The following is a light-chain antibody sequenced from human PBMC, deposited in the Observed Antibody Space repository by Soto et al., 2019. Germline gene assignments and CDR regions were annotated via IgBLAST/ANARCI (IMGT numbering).Light chain of an antibody. CDR1: SSDVGGYNY. CDR3: SSYAGSSSFV. Sequence: QSALTQPPSASGSPGQSVTISCTETSSDVGGYNYVSWYQQHPGKAPKLMIYEVSKRPSGVPDRFSGSKSGNTASLTVSGLQAEDEADYYCSSYAGSSSFVFGGGTKLTVL. CDR2: EVS. V-gene: IGLV2-8*01. J-gene: IGLJ3*02.